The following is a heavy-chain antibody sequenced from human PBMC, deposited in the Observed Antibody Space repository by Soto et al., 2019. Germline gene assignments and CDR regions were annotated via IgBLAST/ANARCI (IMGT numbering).Heavy chain of an antibody. V-gene: IGHV3-23*01. CDR3: GKIPIMPTVTHDFDY. D-gene: IGHD4-17*01. CDR1: GFTFSNYA. CDR2: INGDAGNT. J-gene: IGHJ4*02. Sequence: EVQLLESGGGLIQPGGSLRLSCAASGFTFSNYAMSWVRPAPGKGLEWVATINGDAGNTYYADSVKGRFSVSRDNSESTLFLQMSSLRAEDTAVYYCGKIPIMPTVTHDFDYWGQGTLVTVSS.